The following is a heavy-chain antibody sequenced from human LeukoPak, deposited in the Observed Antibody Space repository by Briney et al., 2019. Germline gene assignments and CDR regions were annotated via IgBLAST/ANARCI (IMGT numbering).Heavy chain of an antibody. CDR2: TDPNSDNA. CDR1: GYTFTTYE. V-gene: IGHV1-8*03. CDR3: ARGRGTEVGFDY. Sequence: GASVKVSCKASGYTFTTYEINWVRQATGQGLEWMGWTDPNSDNAGYIQKFHDRVTITMNTSISTDYMELRSLRSEDTAVYFCARGRGTEVGFDYWGQGTLVTVSS. J-gene: IGHJ4*02. D-gene: IGHD6-19*01.